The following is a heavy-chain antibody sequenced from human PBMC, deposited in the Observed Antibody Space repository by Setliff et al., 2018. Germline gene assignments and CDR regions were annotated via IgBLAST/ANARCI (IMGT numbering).Heavy chain of an antibody. CDR3: ASRRTGPGGWFDY. V-gene: IGHV4-59*04. CDR1: GGSIRNYY. D-gene: IGHD1-26*01. J-gene: IGHJ5*01. CDR2: IYYSGTT. Sequence: PSETLSLTCTVSGGSIRNYYWSWVRQPPGKGLEWIGTIYYSGTTYYSPSLKSRVTISVDTSKNQFSLKLTSVTAADTAIYYCASRRTGPGGWFDYWGQGTLVTVSS.